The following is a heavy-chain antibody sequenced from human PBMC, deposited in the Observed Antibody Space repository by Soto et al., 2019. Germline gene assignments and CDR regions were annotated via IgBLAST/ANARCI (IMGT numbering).Heavy chain of an antibody. D-gene: IGHD2-21*02. CDR1: RVSVSRHG. V-gene: IGHV3-21*01. CDR3: AKGSRADCYSDSDY. J-gene: IGHJ4*02. CDR2: ISPTSEYM. Sequence: LGICCASCRVSVSRHGMALFRQAPGKVLEWVSSISPTSEYMYHADSVKGRFTISRDNTKNSLYLQMNSLRAEDKAVYYCAKGSRADCYSDSDYWGQRTLVTVPS.